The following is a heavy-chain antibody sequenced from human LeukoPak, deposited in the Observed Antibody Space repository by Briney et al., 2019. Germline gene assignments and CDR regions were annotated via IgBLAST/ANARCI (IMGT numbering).Heavy chain of an antibody. Sequence: GGSLRLSCAASGFTFSGYNMNWVRQAPGKGLEWVAFIRSSGSLIYYAESVKGRFTISRDNSRNSLYLQMNSLRVEDTAVYYCARNFYETTGFYYDAFDIWGQGTAVTVSS. D-gene: IGHD3-22*01. CDR1: GFTFSGYN. CDR2: IRSSGSLI. J-gene: IGHJ3*02. CDR3: ARNFYETTGFYYDAFDI. V-gene: IGHV3-48*04.